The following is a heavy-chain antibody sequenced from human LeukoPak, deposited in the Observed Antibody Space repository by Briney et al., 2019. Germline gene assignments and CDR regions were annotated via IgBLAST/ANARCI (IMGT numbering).Heavy chain of an antibody. CDR3: ARGAYSSSSYLDY. CDR2: IYHSGST. D-gene: IGHD6-6*01. CDR1: GGSISSDGYY. V-gene: IGHV4-30-2*01. Sequence: PSQTLSLTCTVSGGSISSDGYYWSWIRQPPGKGLEWIGYIYHSGSTYYNPSLKSRVTISVDRSKNQFSLKLSSVTAADTAVYYCARGAYSSSSYLDYWGQGTLVTVSS. J-gene: IGHJ4*02.